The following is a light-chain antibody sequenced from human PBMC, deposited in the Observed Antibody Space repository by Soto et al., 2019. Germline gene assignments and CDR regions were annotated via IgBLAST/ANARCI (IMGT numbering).Light chain of an antibody. CDR2: DAS. CDR3: QQDNSHLTT. Sequence: DIQMTQSPSTLSASVGDRVTITCRASQSISSWLAWYQQKPGKAPKLLIYDASSLESGVPSRFSGSGSGTEFTLTISSLQPDDFAPYYCQQDNSHLTTFGGGTKVEIK. V-gene: IGKV1-5*01. J-gene: IGKJ4*01. CDR1: QSISSW.